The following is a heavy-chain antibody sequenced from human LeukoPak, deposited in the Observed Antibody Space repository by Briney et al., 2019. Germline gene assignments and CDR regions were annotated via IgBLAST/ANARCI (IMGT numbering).Heavy chain of an antibody. V-gene: IGHV1-18*01. CDR1: GYTFTSYG. CDR2: ISAYNGNT. CDR3: ARDFRIAAAGTGYFQH. Sequence: GASVKVSCKASGYTFTSYGISWVRQAPGQGLEWMGWISAYNGNTNYAQKLQGRVTMTTDTSTSTAYMELRSLRSDDTAVYYCARDFRIAAAGTGYFQHWGQGTLVTVSS. J-gene: IGHJ1*01. D-gene: IGHD6-13*01.